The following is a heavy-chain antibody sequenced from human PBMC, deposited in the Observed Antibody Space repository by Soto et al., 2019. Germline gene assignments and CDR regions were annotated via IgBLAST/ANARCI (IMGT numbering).Heavy chain of an antibody. Sequence: QVQLQESGPGLVKPSQTLSLTCTVSGGSISSGDYYWSWMRQPPGKGLEWIGYTYYSGSTYYTPSHRRRMIIAVETSNNQFSVQRSFVTAADTAVYYCGGCVLYSVSRIDYWGQGTLVTVSS. J-gene: IGHJ4*02. V-gene: IGHV4-30-4*01. CDR1: GGSISSGDYY. CDR2: TYYSGST. D-gene: IGHD6-13*01. CDR3: GGCVLYSVSRIDY.